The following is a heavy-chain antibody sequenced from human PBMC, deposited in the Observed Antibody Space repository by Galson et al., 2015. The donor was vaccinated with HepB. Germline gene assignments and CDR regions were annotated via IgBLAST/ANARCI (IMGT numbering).Heavy chain of an antibody. CDR3: ATSIAARPSFDY. CDR2: ISYDGSNK. CDR1: GFTFSSYG. Sequence: SLRLSCAASGFTFSSYGMHWVRQAPGKGLEWVAVISYDGSNKYYADSVKGRFTISRDNSKNTLYLQMNSLRAEDTAVYYCATSIAARPSFDYWGQGTLVTVSS. J-gene: IGHJ4*02. D-gene: IGHD6-6*01. V-gene: IGHV3-30*03.